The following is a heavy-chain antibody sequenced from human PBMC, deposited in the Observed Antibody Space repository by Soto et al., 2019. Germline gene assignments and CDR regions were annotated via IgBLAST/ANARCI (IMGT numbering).Heavy chain of an antibody. CDR2: ISYDGSNK. CDR1: GFTFSSYA. V-gene: IGHV3-30-3*01. D-gene: IGHD3-10*02. J-gene: IGHJ6*02. Sequence: QVQLVESGGGVVQPGRSLRLSCAASGFTFSSYAMHWVRQAPGKGLEWVAVISYDGSNKYYADSVKGRFTISRDNSKNTLYLQMNSLRAEDTAVYYCARALFSRYYCGMDVWGQGTTVTVSS. CDR3: ARALFSRYYCGMDV.